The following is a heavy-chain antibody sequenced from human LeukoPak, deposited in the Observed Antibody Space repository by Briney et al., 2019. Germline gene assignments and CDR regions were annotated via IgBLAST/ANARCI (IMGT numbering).Heavy chain of an antibody. J-gene: IGHJ4*02. CDR2: IKEDGSEK. CDR1: VFLFSRYW. D-gene: IGHD1-14*01. V-gene: IGHV3-7*01. Sequence: PGGSLRLSCAASVFLFSRYWMSWVRQAPGKGLEWVANIKEDGSEKYYVESMKGRFTISRDNVKNSLCLQINSLRAEDTAVYYCARDSFETDIDYWGQGTLVTVSS. CDR3: ARDSFETDIDY.